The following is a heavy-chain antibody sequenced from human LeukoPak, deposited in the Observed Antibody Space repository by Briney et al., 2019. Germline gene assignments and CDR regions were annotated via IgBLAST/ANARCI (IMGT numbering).Heavy chain of an antibody. J-gene: IGHJ4*02. CDR3: AKERWSPVYDSSVFCY. V-gene: IGHV3-23*01. CDR1: GFTFSSYA. D-gene: IGHD3-22*01. CDR2: ISGSGGST. Sequence: PGGSLRLSCAASGFTFSSYAMSWVRQAPGKGLEWVSAISGSGGSTYYADSVKGRFTISRDNSKNTLYLQMNSLRAEDTAVYYCAKERWSPVYDSSVFCYWGQGTLVTVSS.